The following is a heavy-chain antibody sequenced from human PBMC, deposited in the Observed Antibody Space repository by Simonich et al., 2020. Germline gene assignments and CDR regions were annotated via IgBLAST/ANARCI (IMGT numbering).Heavy chain of an antibody. D-gene: IGHD6-6*01. CDR3: ATGIAARYYYYGMDV. CDR2: INPTSGGT. J-gene: IGHJ6*02. Sequence: QVQLVQSGAEVKKPGASVKVSCKASGYTCTGYYMNWVRHAPGKGLEGRGRINPTSGGTNYATKFKGRVTMTRDTSISPAYIELRRLRSDDTAVYYCATGIAARYYYYGMDVWGQGTTVTVSS. CDR1: GYTCTGYY. V-gene: IGHV1-2*06.